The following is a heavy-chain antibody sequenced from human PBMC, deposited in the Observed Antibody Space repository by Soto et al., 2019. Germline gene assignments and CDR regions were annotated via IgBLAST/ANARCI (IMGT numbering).Heavy chain of an antibody. J-gene: IGHJ4*02. CDR3: AKAERVYYDIATAYYDY. Sequence: GGSLRLSCAASGFTFDDYAMHWVRQAPGKGLEWVSGISWNSGSIGYADSVKGRFTISRDNAKNSLYLQMNSLRAEDTALYYCAKAERVYYDIATAYYDYFGQGALVPVSS. CDR2: ISWNSGSI. CDR1: GFTFDDYA. D-gene: IGHD3-9*01. V-gene: IGHV3-9*01.